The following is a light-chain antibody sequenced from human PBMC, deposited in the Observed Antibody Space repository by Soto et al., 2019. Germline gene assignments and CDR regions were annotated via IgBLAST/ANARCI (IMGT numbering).Light chain of an antibody. V-gene: IGLV2-14*01. Sequence: SVLPKPASVYGSPGQSITVSCTGTSSDVGGYNYVSWYQQHPGKAPKLVIYDVTNRPSGVSNRFSGSESGNTASLTISGLQAEDEADYYCSSYTSSSTSYVFGSGTKVTVL. J-gene: IGLJ1*01. CDR3: SSYTSSSTSYV. CDR2: DVT. CDR1: SSDVGGYNY.